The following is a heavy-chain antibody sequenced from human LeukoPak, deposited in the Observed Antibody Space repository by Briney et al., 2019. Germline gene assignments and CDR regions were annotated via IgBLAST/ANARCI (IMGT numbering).Heavy chain of an antibody. D-gene: IGHD5-18*01. Sequence: GGSLRLSCAASGFIVSSNYMSWVRQAPGKGLEWVSILYSAGSTYYADSVRGRFTISRDTSKNTVSLQMNSLRVEDTAVYYCARFYAGYGYEWGQGTLVTVSS. CDR2: LYSAGST. V-gene: IGHV3-53*01. J-gene: IGHJ4*02. CDR3: ARFYAGYGYE. CDR1: GFIVSSNY.